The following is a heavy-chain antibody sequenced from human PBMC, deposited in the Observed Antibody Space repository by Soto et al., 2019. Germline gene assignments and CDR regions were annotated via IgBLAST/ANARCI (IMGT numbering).Heavy chain of an antibody. CDR3: ARATMSWGSSWLNWFDP. V-gene: IGHV3-74*01. CDR2: INSDGSST. Sequence: EVQLVESGGGLVQPGGSLRLSCAASGFTFSSYWMHWVGQAPGKGLVWVSRINSDGSSTSYADSVKGRFTISRDNAKNTLYLQMNGLRAEDTAVYYCARATMSWGSSWLNWFDPWGQGTLVTVSS. CDR1: GFTFSSYW. D-gene: IGHD6-13*01. J-gene: IGHJ5*02.